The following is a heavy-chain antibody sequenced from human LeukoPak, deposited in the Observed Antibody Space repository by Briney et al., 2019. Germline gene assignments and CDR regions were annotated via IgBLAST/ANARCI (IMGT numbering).Heavy chain of an antibody. CDR3: SRVPIQQWLDYGMDV. V-gene: IGHV3-49*04. J-gene: IGHJ6*02. CDR2: IRSKTYGGTT. D-gene: IGHD5-18*01. CDR1: VLTFGVHS. Sequence: PGRSLRLSCTPSVLTFGVHSISWARHAPGEGLEWVGFIRSKTYGGTTEYAASVKGRFTISRDDSKSRAYLQMNSLKTEDTAVYYCSRVPIQQWLDYGMDVWGQGTTVTVSS.